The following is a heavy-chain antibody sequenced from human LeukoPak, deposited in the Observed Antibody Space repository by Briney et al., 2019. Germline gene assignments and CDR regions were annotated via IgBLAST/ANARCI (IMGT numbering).Heavy chain of an antibody. CDR1: GDSISSYH. Sequence: SETLSPTCTVSGDSISSYHWSWIRQPPGKGLEWIGYISYSGSTNYNPSLKSRVTISVDTSKNQFSLKLSSVTAADTAVYYCARVGRGDHTWGSYYYDHWGQGTLVTVSS. CDR3: ARVGRGDHTWGSYYYDH. V-gene: IGHV4-59*01. CDR2: ISYSGST. D-gene: IGHD3-16*01. J-gene: IGHJ4*02.